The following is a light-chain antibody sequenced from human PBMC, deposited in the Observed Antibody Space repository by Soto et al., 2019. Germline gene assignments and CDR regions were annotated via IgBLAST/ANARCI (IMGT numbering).Light chain of an antibody. J-gene: IGKJ2*03. Sequence: DIQMTQSPSSLSASVGDRVTITCRASQSITSYLNWYQQKPGKAPNLLIYATSSLQSGVPSRFSGSESGTYFTLTISSLQPEDFATYYCQQSYSAPYSFGQGTKLEIK. CDR1: QSITSY. CDR3: QQSYSAPYS. V-gene: IGKV1-39*01. CDR2: ATS.